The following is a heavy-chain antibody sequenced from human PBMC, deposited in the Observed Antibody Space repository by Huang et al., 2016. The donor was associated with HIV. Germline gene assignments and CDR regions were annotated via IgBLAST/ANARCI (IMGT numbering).Heavy chain of an antibody. J-gene: IGHJ4*02. CDR3: AKDASSGYSSGHSGFKVYFFDF. CDR1: GFTFDDDA. Sequence: EVQLVESGGGLVQPGRSLRLSCAASGFTFDDDAFHWVRQAPGKGLGWVSGISWNSKSIDYADSGKGRFTISRDNAKNSLYLEMKSLRVEDTALYYCAKDASSGYSSGHSGFKVYFFDFWGQGTLVTVSS. CDR2: ISWNSKSI. V-gene: IGHV3-9*01. D-gene: IGHD5-18*01.